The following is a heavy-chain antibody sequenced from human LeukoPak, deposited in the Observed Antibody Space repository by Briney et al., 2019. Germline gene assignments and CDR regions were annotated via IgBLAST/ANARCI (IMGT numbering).Heavy chain of an antibody. CDR2: ISGGGGST. Sequence: GGSLRLSCAASGFTFTAFTINWVRQAPGKGLEWVSAISGGGGSTYYADSVKGRFTISRDNAKNTLYLQMNSLRAEDTAVYYCANSRSITIFGVVITDYYYYGMDVWGQGHTVPVSS. J-gene: IGHJ6*02. V-gene: IGHV3-23*01. D-gene: IGHD3-3*01. CDR1: GFTFTAFT. CDR3: ANSRSITIFGVVITDYYYYGMDV.